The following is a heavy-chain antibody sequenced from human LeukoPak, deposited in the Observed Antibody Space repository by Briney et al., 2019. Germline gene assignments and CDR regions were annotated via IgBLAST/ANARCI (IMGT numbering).Heavy chain of an antibody. CDR2: IHYSGST. J-gene: IGHJ4*02. CDR1: GGTISSYY. D-gene: IGHD4-11*01. CDR3: ARHTYSDYIVFNY. V-gene: IGHV4-59*08. Sequence: PSETLSLTGTVSGGTISSYYWSWIRQPPGKGLEWFGYIHYSGSTNYNPSLKSRVTISTDTAKNQFSLKLSSVTAADTAVYYCARHTYSDYIVFNYWGQGTLVTVSS.